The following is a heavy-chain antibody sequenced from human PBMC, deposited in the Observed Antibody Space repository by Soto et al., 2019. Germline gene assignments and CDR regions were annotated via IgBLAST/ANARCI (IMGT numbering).Heavy chain of an antibody. CDR2: VTSSGSTT. J-gene: IGHJ4*02. V-gene: IGHV3-23*01. CDR1: GFTFINYA. D-gene: IGHD2-15*01. CDR3: VWGYMRFGG. Sequence: EVQLLESGGGLVQPGGSLRLSCAASGFTFINYAMSWVRQAPGKGLEWVASVTSSGSTTYYADSVKGQFSISRDNSRNTVYLQMNSLRAEDTAVYYCVWGYMRFGGWGQGAPVTVSS.